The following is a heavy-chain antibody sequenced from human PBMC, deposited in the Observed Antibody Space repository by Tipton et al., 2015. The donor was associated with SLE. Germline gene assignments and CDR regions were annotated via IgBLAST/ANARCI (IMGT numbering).Heavy chain of an antibody. J-gene: IGHJ4*02. Sequence: TLSLTCTVSGDSITSDYWTWIRQPPGKGLEWIGYISYSGSTNYNPSVRSRVSISLDTSKNQFSLKVKSVTAADTAVYFCAREDVGFCNGGSCPYYFDFWGQGTLVTVSS. D-gene: IGHD2-15*01. CDR1: GDSITSDY. CDR3: AREDVGFCNGGSCPYYFDF. CDR2: ISYSGST. V-gene: IGHV4-59*12.